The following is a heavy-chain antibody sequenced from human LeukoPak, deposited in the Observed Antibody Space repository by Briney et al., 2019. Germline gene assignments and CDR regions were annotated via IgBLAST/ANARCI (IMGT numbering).Heavy chain of an antibody. CDR3: AKRGVVIRVILVGFHKEAYYFDS. D-gene: IGHD3-22*01. J-gene: IGHJ4*02. V-gene: IGHV3-23*01. Sequence: GGSLRLSCAVSGITLSNYGMSWVRQPPGKGLEWAAGISESGGRTNYADSVKGRFTISRDNPKNTLYLQMNSLRAEDTAVYFCAKRGVVIRVILVGFHKEAYYFDSWGQGALVTVSS. CDR2: ISESGGRT. CDR1: GITLSNYG.